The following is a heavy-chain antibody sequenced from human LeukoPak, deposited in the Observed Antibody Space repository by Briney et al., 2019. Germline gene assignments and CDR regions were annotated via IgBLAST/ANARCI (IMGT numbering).Heavy chain of an antibody. CDR1: GFTISGAA. V-gene: IGHV3-30*04. CDR2: ISYDGSNK. CDR3: ARGSGGSYYLMSSGDHFDY. J-gene: IGHJ4*02. D-gene: IGHD1-26*01. Sequence: PGGSLRLSCAASGFTISGAAMHWVRQAPGKGLEWVAVISYDGSNKYYADSVKGRFTISRDNSKNTLYLQMNSLRAEDTAVYYCARGSGGSYYLMSSGDHFDYWGQGTLVTVSS.